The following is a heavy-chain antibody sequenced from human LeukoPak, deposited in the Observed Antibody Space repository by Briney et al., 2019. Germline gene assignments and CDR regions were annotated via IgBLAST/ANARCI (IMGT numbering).Heavy chain of an antibody. D-gene: IGHD3-3*01. CDR3: ATDRGWRTSGYYLYYFEY. CDR2: IKHGGSEK. J-gene: IGHJ4*02. Sequence: GGSLSLSCAASGFIFTNYFMSWVRQAPGKGLEWVASIKHGGSEKYYVDSVRGRFTISRDNTMNSLYLQMSSLRAEDTAVYYCATDRGWRTSGYYLYYFEYWGQGTLVTFSS. V-gene: IGHV3-7*01. CDR1: GFIFTNYF.